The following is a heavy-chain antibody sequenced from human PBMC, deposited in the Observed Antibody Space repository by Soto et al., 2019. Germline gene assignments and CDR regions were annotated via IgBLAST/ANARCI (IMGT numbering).Heavy chain of an antibody. CDR3: TTQYSSSSGRVRYYYYGMDV. Sequence: GGSLRLSCAASGFTFSDHYMDWVRQAPGKGLEWVGRARSKPTNYIAEYAASVKGRFTISRDDSKNSLYLQMNSLKTEDTAVYYCTTQYSSSSGRVRYYYYGMDVWGQGTTVTVSS. CDR2: ARSKPTNYIA. CDR1: GFTFSDHY. D-gene: IGHD6-6*01. V-gene: IGHV3-72*01. J-gene: IGHJ6*02.